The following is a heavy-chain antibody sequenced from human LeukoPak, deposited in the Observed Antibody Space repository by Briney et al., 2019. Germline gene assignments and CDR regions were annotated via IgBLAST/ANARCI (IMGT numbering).Heavy chain of an antibody. J-gene: IGHJ4*02. Sequence: GGSLRLSCAASGFTFNSFFLNWVRLTPGRELEWVASISQDGSETFYMDSVRGRFTISRDNTKNSLYLQMNSLRAEDTAVYFCVRDLGHSRHYFEYWGQGALVTVSS. D-gene: IGHD7-27*01. CDR1: GFTFNSFF. V-gene: IGHV3-7*01. CDR2: ISQDGSET. CDR3: VRDLGHSRHYFEY.